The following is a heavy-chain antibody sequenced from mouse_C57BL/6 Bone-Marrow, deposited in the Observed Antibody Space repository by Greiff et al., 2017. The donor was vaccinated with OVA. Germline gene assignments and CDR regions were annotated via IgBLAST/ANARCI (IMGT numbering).Heavy chain of an antibody. V-gene: IGHV1-5*01. Sequence: VQLRQSGTVLARPGASVKMSCKTSGYTFTSYWMHWVKQRPGQGLEWIGAIYPGNSDTSYNQKFKGKAKLTAVTSASTAYMELSSLTNEDSAVYYCTRSGYYSNPWFAYWGQGTLVTVSA. J-gene: IGHJ3*01. D-gene: IGHD2-5*01. CDR3: TRSGYYSNPWFAY. CDR2: IYPGNSDT. CDR1: GYTFTSYW.